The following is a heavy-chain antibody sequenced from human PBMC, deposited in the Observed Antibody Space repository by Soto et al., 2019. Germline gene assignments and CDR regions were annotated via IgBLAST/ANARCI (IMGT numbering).Heavy chain of an antibody. Sequence: EVQPLESGGGLVQPGGSLRLSCAASGFPFSSRAMSWVRQAPGKGLAWVSAISGSGTITYYADTVRGRFTISGDTSKNTLYLQMNSLVADDTAVYYCAEWARYCSGADCRAWGQGTLVTVSS. CDR2: ISGSGTIT. CDR3: AEWARYCSGADCRA. J-gene: IGHJ5*02. V-gene: IGHV3-23*01. CDR1: GFPFSSRA. D-gene: IGHD2-15*01.